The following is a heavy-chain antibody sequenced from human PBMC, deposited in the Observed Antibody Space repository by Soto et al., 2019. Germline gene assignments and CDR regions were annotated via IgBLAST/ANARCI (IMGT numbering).Heavy chain of an antibody. V-gene: IGHV1-18*01. CDR3: ARDWDILTRVGFDP. CDR1: GYTFTSYG. D-gene: IGHD3-9*01. Sequence: GASVKVSCKASGYTFTSYGISWVRQAPGQGLEWMGWISAYNGNTNYAQKLQGRVTMTTDTSTSTAYMELRSLRSDDTAVYYCARDWDILTRVGFDPWGQGTLVTVSS. J-gene: IGHJ5*02. CDR2: ISAYNGNT.